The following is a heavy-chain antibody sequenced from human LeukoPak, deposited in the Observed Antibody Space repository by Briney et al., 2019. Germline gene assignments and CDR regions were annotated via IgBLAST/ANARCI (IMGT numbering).Heavy chain of an antibody. CDR2: ISSSSFKI. CDR3: VRDPSYGSSWYYYMDV. Sequence: GGSLRLSCAASEFTFVRYAMNWVRQAPGKGLEWVSYISSSSFKIGYADSVKGRFTISRDNSKNSLYLQMDSLRVEDTAVYYCVRDPSYGSSWYYYMDVWGQGTLVTVSS. J-gene: IGHJ4*02. CDR1: EFTFVRYA. D-gene: IGHD6-13*01. V-gene: IGHV3-48*04.